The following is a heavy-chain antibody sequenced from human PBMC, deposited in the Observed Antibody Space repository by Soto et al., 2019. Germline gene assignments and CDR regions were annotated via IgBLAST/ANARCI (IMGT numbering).Heavy chain of an antibody. CDR1: GDSVSSNSAA. J-gene: IGHJ6*03. CDR3: AKDEAGGYYYYYYYMDV. V-gene: IGHV6-1*01. D-gene: IGHD1-1*01. CDR2: TYYRTRWYY. Sequence: PSQTLSLTCVISGDSVSSNSAAWNWIRQSPSRGLEWLGRTYYRTRWYYDYAVSVRSRITVNPDTSKNQFSLQLTSVTPEDTAVYYCAKDEAGGYYYYYYYMDVWGKGTTVTVSS.